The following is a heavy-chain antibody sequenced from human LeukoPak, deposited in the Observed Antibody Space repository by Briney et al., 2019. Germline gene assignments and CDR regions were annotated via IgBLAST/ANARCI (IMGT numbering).Heavy chain of an antibody. Sequence: GGSLRLSCVASGFTFSSNSMDWVRQAPGKGLEWVSYISSSSRTIYYADSVKGRFTISRDNAKNSLYLQMNSLRAEDTAVYYCARDRCSSTSCYVTYWGQGTLVTVSS. CDR3: ARDRCSSTSCYVTY. CDR1: GFTFSSNS. CDR2: ISSSSRTI. V-gene: IGHV3-48*04. D-gene: IGHD2-2*01. J-gene: IGHJ4*02.